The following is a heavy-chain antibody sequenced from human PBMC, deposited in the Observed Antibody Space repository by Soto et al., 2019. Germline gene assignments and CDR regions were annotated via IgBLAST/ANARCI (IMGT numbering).Heavy chain of an antibody. CDR3: ARQAEYYILPGYYNPRFDY. Sequence: QVQLVQSGAEVKKPGASVKVSCKASGYTFTSYGISWVRQAPGQGLEWMGWISAYNGNTNYAQKLQGRVTMTTDTSTSTAYMDLRSLRSDDTAVYYCARQAEYYILPGYYNPRFDYWGQGTLVTVSS. CDR1: GYTFTSYG. J-gene: IGHJ4*02. V-gene: IGHV1-18*01. CDR2: ISAYNGNT. D-gene: IGHD3-9*01.